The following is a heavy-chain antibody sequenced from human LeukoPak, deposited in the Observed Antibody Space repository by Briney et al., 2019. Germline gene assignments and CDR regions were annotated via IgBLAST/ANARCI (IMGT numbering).Heavy chain of an antibody. Sequence: AGGSLRLSCGAPGFTFSSYAMHWGRQAPGKGLEYGSGISSNGGSTYFAKSVKGRFTISRDNSKNPLYLQMNSLRAEDTAVYYCAKGGGLHSSGWQRSLDYWGQGTLVTVSS. CDR3: AKGGGLHSSGWQRSLDY. J-gene: IGHJ4*02. CDR1: GFTFSSYA. CDR2: ISSNGGST. D-gene: IGHD6-19*01. V-gene: IGHV3-64*01.